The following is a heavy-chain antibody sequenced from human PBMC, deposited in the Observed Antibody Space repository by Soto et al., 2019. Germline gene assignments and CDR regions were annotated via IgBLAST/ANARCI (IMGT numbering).Heavy chain of an antibody. CDR1: GFSFSSYA. D-gene: IGHD6-25*01. CDR3: AKPTAATVKYYYYGMDV. J-gene: IGHJ6*02. Sequence: PGGSLRLSCAASGFSFSSYAMSWVRQAPGKGLEWVSAISGSGGSTYYADSVKGRFTISRDNSKNTLYLQMNSLRAEDTAVYYCAKPTAATVKYYYYGMDVWGQGTTVTVSS. CDR2: ISGSGGST. V-gene: IGHV3-23*01.